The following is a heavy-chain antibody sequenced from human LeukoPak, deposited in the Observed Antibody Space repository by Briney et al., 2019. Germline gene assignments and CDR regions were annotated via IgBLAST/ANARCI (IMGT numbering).Heavy chain of an antibody. J-gene: IGHJ3*02. CDR2: ISSNGGST. CDR3: ARLQLVRAFDI. V-gene: IGHV3-64*01. D-gene: IGHD6-13*01. CDR1: GFTFSSYA. Sequence: GGSLRLSCAASGFTFSSYAMHWVRQAPGKGLEYVSAISSNGGSTYYANSVKGRFTISRDNSKNTLYLQMGSLRAEDMAVYYCARLQLVRAFDIWGQGTMVTVSP.